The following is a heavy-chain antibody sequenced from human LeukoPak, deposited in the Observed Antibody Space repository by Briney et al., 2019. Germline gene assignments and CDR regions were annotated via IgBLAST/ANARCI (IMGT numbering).Heavy chain of an antibody. Sequence: ASVKVSCKASGYTFTDYYIHWVRQAPGQGLEWVGWINPNSGGTKYAQKFQGRVTMTRDTSINTGYMELSRLRSDGTAVYYCAREGDTAMGTNWFDPWGQGTLVTVSS. CDR1: GYTFTDYY. D-gene: IGHD5-18*01. V-gene: IGHV1-2*02. CDR3: AREGDTAMGTNWFDP. CDR2: INPNSGGT. J-gene: IGHJ5*02.